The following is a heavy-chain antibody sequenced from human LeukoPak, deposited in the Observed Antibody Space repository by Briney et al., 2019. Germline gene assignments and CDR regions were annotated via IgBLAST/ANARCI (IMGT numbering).Heavy chain of an antibody. CDR1: GGSISSSSYY. Sequence: PETLSLTCTVSGGSISSSSYYWGWIRQPPGKGLEWIGSIYYSGSTYYNPSLKSRVTISVDTSKNQFSLKLSSVTAADTAVYYCARDSLGYSYGFDYWGQGTLVTVSS. J-gene: IGHJ4*02. CDR3: ARDSLGYSYGFDY. CDR2: IYYSGST. V-gene: IGHV4-39*07. D-gene: IGHD5-18*01.